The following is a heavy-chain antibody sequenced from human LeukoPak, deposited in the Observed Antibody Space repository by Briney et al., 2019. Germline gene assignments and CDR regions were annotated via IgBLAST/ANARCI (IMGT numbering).Heavy chain of an antibody. CDR1: GFTFDDYA. J-gene: IGHJ4*02. D-gene: IGHD5-18*01. Sequence: SGGSLRLSCAASGFTFDDYAMHWVRQAPGKGLEWVSGISWNSGSIGYADSVKGRFTISRDNAKNSLYLQMNSLRAEDTAVYYCARDTYSYGPWYFDYWGQGTLVTVSS. CDR2: ISWNSGSI. CDR3: ARDTYSYGPWYFDY. V-gene: IGHV3-9*01.